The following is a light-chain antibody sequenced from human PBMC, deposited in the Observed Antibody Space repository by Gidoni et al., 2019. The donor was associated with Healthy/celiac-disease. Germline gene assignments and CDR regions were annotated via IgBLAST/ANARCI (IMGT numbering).Light chain of an antibody. J-gene: IGKJ1*01. CDR1: QSISSY. Sequence: DIQLTQSSSSLSASVGDRVTITCRASQSISSYLNWYQQKPGKAPKLLIYAASSLQRGVPSRFSGSGSGTDFTLTISRLQPEDFATYYCQQSDSTPAFGQGTKGEIK. V-gene: IGKV1-39*01. CDR2: AAS. CDR3: QQSDSTPA.